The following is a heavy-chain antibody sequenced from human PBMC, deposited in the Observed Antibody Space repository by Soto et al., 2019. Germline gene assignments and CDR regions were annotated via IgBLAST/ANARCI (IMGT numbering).Heavy chain of an antibody. CDR3: ARSGDNYNRLAY. D-gene: IGHD1-1*01. J-gene: IGHJ4*02. V-gene: IGHV3-11*06. CDR1: GFTFSDYY. CDR2: SSNSGTFS. Sequence: PGGSLRLSCEGSGFTFSDYYISWIRQAPGKGLEWISYSSNSGTFSRYADSVKGRFSISRDNTKNLLYLQMNSLRAEDTAVYYCARSGDNYNRLAYWGQGTPVTVSS.